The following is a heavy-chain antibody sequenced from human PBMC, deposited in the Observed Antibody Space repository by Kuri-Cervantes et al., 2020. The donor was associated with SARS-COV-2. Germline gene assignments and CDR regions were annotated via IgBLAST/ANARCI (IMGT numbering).Heavy chain of an antibody. CDR3: AKKEVASPDYYCYGMDV. V-gene: IGHV3-30*02. CDR2: IRYDGSNK. J-gene: IGHJ6*02. Sequence: LSLTCAASGFTFSSYGMHWVRQAPGKGLEWVAFIRYDGSNKYYADSVKGRFTISRDNSKNTLYLQMNSLRAEDTAVYYCAKKEVASPDYYCYGMDVWGQGPTVTVSS. D-gene: IGHD5-12*01. CDR1: GFTFSSYG.